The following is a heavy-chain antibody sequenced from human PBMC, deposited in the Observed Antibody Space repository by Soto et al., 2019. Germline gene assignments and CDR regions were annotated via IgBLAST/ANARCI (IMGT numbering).Heavy chain of an antibody. D-gene: IGHD3-3*01. CDR2: ISYDGSNK. Sequence: GSLSLTCAASGXTFSSYGMHWVRRAPGKGLEWVAVISYDGSNKYYADSVKGRFTISRENSKNTLSLKMNSLRAEDTAVYYCAKAPSGYYYDYWGQGTLVTVSS. CDR3: AKAPSGYYYDY. CDR1: GXTFSSYG. J-gene: IGHJ4*02. V-gene: IGHV3-30*18.